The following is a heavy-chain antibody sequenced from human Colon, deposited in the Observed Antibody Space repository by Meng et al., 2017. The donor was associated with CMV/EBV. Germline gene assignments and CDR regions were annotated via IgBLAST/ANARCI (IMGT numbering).Heavy chain of an antibody. CDR3: ARSPVLDSTGN. Sequence: GESLKISCAASGFTVSSNYMSWVRQAPGKGLEWVANIKTDGSEKYYVDSVKGRFTISRDNAKSSLYLEMNSLRAEDTAMYYCARSPVLDSTGNWGQGTLVTVSS. V-gene: IGHV3-7*01. J-gene: IGHJ4*02. D-gene: IGHD3/OR15-3a*01. CDR1: GFTVSSNY. CDR2: IKTDGSEK.